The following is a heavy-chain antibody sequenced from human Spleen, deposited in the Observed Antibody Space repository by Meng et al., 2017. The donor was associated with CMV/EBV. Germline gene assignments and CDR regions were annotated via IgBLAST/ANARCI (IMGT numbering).Heavy chain of an antibody. Sequence: PGEGLEWMGWISPNSGGANDAQRFPGRVTMTRNTSISTAYMELSRLTSDDTAVYYCATSGSPDPRGNIRPDQDITLVPAVHRSGYFDPWGQGTLVTVSS. CDR2: ISPNSGGA. V-gene: IGHV1-2*02. J-gene: IGHJ5*02. D-gene: IGHD2-2*01. CDR3: ATSGSPDPRGNIRPDQDITLVPAVHRSGYFDP.